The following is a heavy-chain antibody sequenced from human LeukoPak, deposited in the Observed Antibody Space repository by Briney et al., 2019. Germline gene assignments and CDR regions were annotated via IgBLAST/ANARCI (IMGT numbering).Heavy chain of an antibody. CDR1: GFPLRSYA. D-gene: IGHD3-22*01. CDR2: IGSGT. Sequence: GGSLRLSCVAPGFPLRSYAMSWVRQAPGKGLEWVSAIGSGTFYADSVKGRFTISRDNSKNTLYLQMNSLRAEDTAVYYCAKDFDRVFDYWGQGTLVTVSS. J-gene: IGHJ4*02. CDR3: AKDFDRVFDY. V-gene: IGHV3-23*01.